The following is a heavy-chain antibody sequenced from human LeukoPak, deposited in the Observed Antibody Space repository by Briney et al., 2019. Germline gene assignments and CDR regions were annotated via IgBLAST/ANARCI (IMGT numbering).Heavy chain of an antibody. J-gene: IGHJ4*02. CDR2: IRYDGSNK. Sequence: PGGSLRLSCAASGFNFKTYSMHWVRQAPGKGLEWVAFIRYDGSNKYYADSVKGRFTISRDNSKSTLFLQLNSLRAEDTAVYYCAKGDFYWGQGTLVTVSS. V-gene: IGHV3-30*02. CDR1: GFNFKTYS. CDR3: AKGDFY.